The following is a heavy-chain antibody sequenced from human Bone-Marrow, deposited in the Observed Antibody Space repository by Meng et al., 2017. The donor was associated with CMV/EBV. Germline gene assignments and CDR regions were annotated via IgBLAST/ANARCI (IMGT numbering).Heavy chain of an antibody. J-gene: IGHJ6*01. CDR1: GFTFSSYS. CDR2: ICSSSSYI. CDR3: ARDGGSDYYYYGMDV. Sequence: GESLKISWAASGFTFSSYSMNWVRQAPGKGLEWVSSICSSSSYIYYADSVKGRFTISRDNAKKALYLQMNRRRAEDTAGYYCARDGGSDYYYYGMDVWGQGTTVTVSS. D-gene: IGHD3-16*01. V-gene: IGHV3-21*01.